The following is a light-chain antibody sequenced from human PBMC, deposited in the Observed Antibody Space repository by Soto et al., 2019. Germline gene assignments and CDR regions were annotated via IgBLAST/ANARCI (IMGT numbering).Light chain of an antibody. V-gene: IGLV4-69*01. Sequence: QLVLTQSPSASASLGTSVRLTCTLTSGPSSSAIAWHQQQPEKGPRYLMSLNSDGSHNKGDGIPDRFSGSSSGTERYLTISSLQSEDEADYYCQTWGAGIQVFGGGTKVTVL. CDR1: SGPSSSA. J-gene: IGLJ2*01. CDR2: LNSDGSH. CDR3: QTWGAGIQV.